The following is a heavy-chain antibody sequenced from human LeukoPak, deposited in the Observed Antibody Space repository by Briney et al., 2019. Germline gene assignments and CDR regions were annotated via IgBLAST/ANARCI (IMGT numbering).Heavy chain of an antibody. V-gene: IGHV3-53*01. CDR1: GFTVSRNY. Sequence: GGSLRLSCAASGFTVSRNYMSWVRQAPGKGLEWVSVIYSGGSTYYADSVKGRFTISRDNSRNTLYLQMHSLRVEDTAVYYCAKDRPYITSWYGCSTPWGQGTLVTVSS. CDR3: AKDRPYITSWYGCSTP. J-gene: IGHJ5*02. D-gene: IGHD6-13*01. CDR2: IYSGGST.